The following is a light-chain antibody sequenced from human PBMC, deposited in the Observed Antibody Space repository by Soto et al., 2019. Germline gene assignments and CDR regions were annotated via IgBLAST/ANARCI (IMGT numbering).Light chain of an antibody. J-gene: IGLJ1*01. CDR3: SSYTSSSPLV. V-gene: IGLV2-14*01. CDR2: EFR. CDR1: NTDVGGYKY. Sequence: QSVLTQPASVSGSPGQSITISCTGTNTDVGGYKYVSWYQHHPGKAPKLILYEFRNRPSGVSNRFSGSKSGNTASLTISGLQADDEADYYCSSYTSSSPLVFGTGTKVTVL.